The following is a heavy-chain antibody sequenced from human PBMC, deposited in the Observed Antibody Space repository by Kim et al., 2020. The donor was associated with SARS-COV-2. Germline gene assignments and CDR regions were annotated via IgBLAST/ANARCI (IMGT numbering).Heavy chain of an antibody. J-gene: IGHJ4*02. D-gene: IGHD3-16*01. CDR1: GFTFSTYW. Sequence: GGSLRLSCAASGFTFSTYWMSWVRQAPGKGLEWVATIKHDGSEKYYVDSVKGRFTISRDNVKNSLYLQMNSLRVDDTAVYYCAKDQGEAHWGQGTLATVSS. V-gene: IGHV3-7*03. CDR3: AKDQGEAH. CDR2: IKHDGSEK.